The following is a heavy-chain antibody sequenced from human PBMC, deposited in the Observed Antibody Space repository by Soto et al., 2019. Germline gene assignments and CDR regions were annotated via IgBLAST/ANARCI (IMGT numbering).Heavy chain of an antibody. D-gene: IGHD1-26*01. CDR1: GCTLTELS. Sequence: SSVKVSCKVSGCTLTELSMHWVGQAPGKGLEWRGGLDPDDGEKSYAQKFQGRVTMTEDTSTDTAYMELSSLRSEDTAVYYCATNSYSTDGLDVWGQGTTVTVSS. J-gene: IGHJ6*02. CDR2: LDPDDGEK. V-gene: IGHV1-24*01. CDR3: ATNSYSTDGLDV.